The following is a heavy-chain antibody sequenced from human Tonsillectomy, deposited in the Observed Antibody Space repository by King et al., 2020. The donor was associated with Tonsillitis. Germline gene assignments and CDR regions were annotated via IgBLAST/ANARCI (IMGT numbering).Heavy chain of an antibody. D-gene: IGHD4-17*01. Sequence: VQLVQSGGGLVKPGGSLRLSCAVSGFTFSSYTMNWVRQAPGKGLEWVSAISSSSSYIYNADSVKGRFTISRDNAKNSLYLQMNSLRAEDTAVYYCATARLMTTVTRGCQHWRQGTRVTVSS. CDR3: ATARLMTTVTRGCQH. CDR1: GFTFSSYT. V-gene: IGHV3-21*06. J-gene: IGHJ1*01. CDR2: ISSSSSYI.